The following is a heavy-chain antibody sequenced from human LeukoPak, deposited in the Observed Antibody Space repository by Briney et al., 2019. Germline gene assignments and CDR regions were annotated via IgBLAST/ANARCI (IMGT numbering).Heavy chain of an antibody. CDR3: AREYSSSNFDY. J-gene: IGHJ4*02. CDR1: GFIFSSFA. CDR2: VSYDGSNK. Sequence: GGSLRLSCAASGFIFSSFAMHWVRQAPGKGLEWVAVVSYDGSNKYYADSVKGRFTISRDNSKNTLYLQMNSLRAEDTAVYYCAREYSSSNFDYWGQGTLVTVSS. D-gene: IGHD6-13*01. V-gene: IGHV3-30-3*01.